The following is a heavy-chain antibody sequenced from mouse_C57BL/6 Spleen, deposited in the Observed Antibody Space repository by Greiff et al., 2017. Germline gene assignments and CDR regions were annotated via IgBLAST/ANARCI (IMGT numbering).Heavy chain of an antibody. CDR3: AYYYGSSLYYAMDY. V-gene: IGHV14-2*01. D-gene: IGHD1-1*01. CDR2: IDPEDGET. Sequence: VHVKQSGAELVKPGASVKLSCTASGFNIKDYYMHWVKQRTEQGLEWIGRIDPEDGETKYAPKFQGKATITADTSSNTAYLQLSSLTSEDTAVYYCAYYYGSSLYYAMDYWGQGTSVTVSS. J-gene: IGHJ4*01. CDR1: GFNIKDYY.